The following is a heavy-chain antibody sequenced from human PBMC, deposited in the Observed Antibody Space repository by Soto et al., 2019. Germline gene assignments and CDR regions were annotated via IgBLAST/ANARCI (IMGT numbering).Heavy chain of an antibody. CDR2: IYYSGST. Sequence: PSETLSLTCTVSGGSISSGGYYWSWIRQHPGKGLEWIGYIYYSGSTYYNPSLKSRVTISVDTSKNQFSLKLSSVTAADTAVYYCARGGIAAADPPAYWGQGPLVTVS. J-gene: IGHJ4*02. CDR1: GGSISSGGYY. V-gene: IGHV4-31*03. CDR3: ARGGIAAADPPAY. D-gene: IGHD6-13*01.